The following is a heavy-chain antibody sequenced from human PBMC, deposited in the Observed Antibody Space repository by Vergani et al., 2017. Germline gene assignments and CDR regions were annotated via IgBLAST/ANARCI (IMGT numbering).Heavy chain of an antibody. CDR2: IGRTGRT. J-gene: IGHJ3*01. CDR1: GYSISSGYF. Sequence: QVQLQESGPRLVKPSETLSLICSVSGYSISSGYFWGWIRQSPGKGLEWLGTIGRTGRTHLSPSLKSRLTISVDTTNNQFSLRLTSAMAAETAVYFCARGGMSPAERAPNNAFHVWGQGARVSVTS. D-gene: IGHD2-15*01. CDR3: ARGGMSPAERAPNNAFHV. V-gene: IGHV4-38-2*02.